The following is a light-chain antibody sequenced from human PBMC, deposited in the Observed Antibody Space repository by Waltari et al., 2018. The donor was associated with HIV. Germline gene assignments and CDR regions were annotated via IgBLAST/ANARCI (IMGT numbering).Light chain of an antibody. CDR1: QSVGSK. CDR3: QQYNNWPPIT. J-gene: IGKJ5*01. Sequence: EIVMTQSPTTLSVSPGGRATLSCRASQSVGSKLAWYHQRPGQAPRLIMYGASTRATGVPARFSGDVSGTEFTLTISSLQAEDVGVYYCQQYNNWPPITFGQGTRLEI. V-gene: IGKV3-15*01. CDR2: GAS.